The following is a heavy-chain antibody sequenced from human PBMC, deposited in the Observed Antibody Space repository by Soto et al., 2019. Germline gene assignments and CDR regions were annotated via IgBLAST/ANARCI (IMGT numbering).Heavy chain of an antibody. CDR3: ARVVLSITRGAFDA. Sequence: QVQLQESGPGLVKPSGTLSLTCAVSGGSISSSHWWTWVHQSPGKGLEYIGEISHSGTSNSNPSLKSRVTLSVDRSKNHFSLTLTSLTAADTAVYYCARVVLSITRGAFDAWGQGTPVIVSS. CDR2: ISHSGTS. D-gene: IGHD1-20*01. J-gene: IGHJ3*01. CDR1: GGSISSSHW. V-gene: IGHV4-4*02.